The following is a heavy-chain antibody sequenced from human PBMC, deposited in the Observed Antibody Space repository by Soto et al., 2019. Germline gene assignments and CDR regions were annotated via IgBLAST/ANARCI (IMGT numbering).Heavy chain of an antibody. J-gene: IGHJ4*02. CDR1: GYTLSIYD. V-gene: IGHV1-46*03. D-gene: IGHD5-18*01. Sequence: ASVKVSCKASGYTLSIYDMHWVRQAPGQGLEWMGTINPSGDSTRYAQKFQGRLTVTRDTSTSTVYMELSSLRSEDTAVYYCAREGIQLWSFDYWGQGTLVTVS. CDR2: INPSGDST. CDR3: AREGIQLWSFDY.